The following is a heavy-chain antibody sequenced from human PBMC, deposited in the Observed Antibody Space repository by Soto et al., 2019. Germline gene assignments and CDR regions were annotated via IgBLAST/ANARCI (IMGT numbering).Heavy chain of an antibody. CDR3: ARSRRGAYSSGWYSLSGYYNYGIDV. Sequence: GESLKISCKGSGYSCTSYWSGWVRQMPGKGLEWIGIIYPDDSDTKYSPSLQGQVTISADTSISTAYLQWTSLKASDTAMYYCARSRRGAYSSGWYSLSGYYNYGIDVWGQGTTVTVSS. V-gene: IGHV5-51*01. D-gene: IGHD6-19*01. CDR1: GYSCTSYW. J-gene: IGHJ6*02. CDR2: IYPDDSDT.